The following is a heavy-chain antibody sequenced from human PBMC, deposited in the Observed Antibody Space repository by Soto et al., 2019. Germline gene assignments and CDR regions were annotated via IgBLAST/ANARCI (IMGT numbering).Heavy chain of an antibody. J-gene: IGHJ4*02. CDR3: ARGWGYDSNDYYYAY. CDR2: IIPIFGTA. D-gene: IGHD3-22*01. CDR1: GGTFSRHA. V-gene: IGHV1-69*01. Sequence: QVQLVQSGAEVRKPGSSVKVSFKASGGTFSRHAISWVRQAPGQGLEWMGGIIPIFGTANHAQKFQGRVTILADEATSTVYMELSSLRSEDTAMYYCARGWGYDSNDYYYAYWGQGTLVIVSS.